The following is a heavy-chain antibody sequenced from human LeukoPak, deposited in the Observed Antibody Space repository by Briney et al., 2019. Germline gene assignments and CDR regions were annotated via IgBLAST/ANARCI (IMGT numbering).Heavy chain of an antibody. D-gene: IGHD3-3*01. V-gene: IGHV3-9*01. CDR3: AKDVRSITIFGVVISYFDY. J-gene: IGHJ4*02. Sequence: GGSLRLSCAASGFTFDDYAMHWVRQAPGKGLEWVSGISWNSGSIGYADSVKGRFTISRDNAKNSLYLQMNSLRAEDTALYYCAKDVRSITIFGVVISYFDYWGQGTLVTVSS. CDR1: GFTFDDYA. CDR2: ISWNSGSI.